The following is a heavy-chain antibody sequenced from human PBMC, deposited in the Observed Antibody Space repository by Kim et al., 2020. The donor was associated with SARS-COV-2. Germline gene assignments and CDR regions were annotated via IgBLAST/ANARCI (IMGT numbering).Heavy chain of an antibody. CDR3: AKDLYDFWSGYYCGPYY. CDR2: ISYDGSNK. CDR1: GFTFSSYG. Sequence: GGSLRLSCAASGFTFSSYGMHWVRQAPGKGLEWVAVISYDGSNKYYADSVKGRFTISRDNSKNTLYLQMNSLRAEDTAVYYCAKDLYDFWSGYYCGPYY. V-gene: IGHV3-30*18. J-gene: IGHJ6*01. D-gene: IGHD3-3*01.